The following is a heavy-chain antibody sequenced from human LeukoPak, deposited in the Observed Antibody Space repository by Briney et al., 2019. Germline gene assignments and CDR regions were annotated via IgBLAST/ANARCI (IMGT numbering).Heavy chain of an antibody. CDR3: ARVKVSGAFDI. V-gene: IGHV3-64*01. D-gene: IGHD1-14*01. Sequence: GGSLRLSCAASGFTFSSYAMHWVRQAPGKGLEYVSAISSNGDSTYYANSVKGRFTISRDNSKNTLYLQMGSLRAEDMAVYYCARVKVSGAFDIWGQGTMVTVSS. J-gene: IGHJ3*02. CDR1: GFTFSSYA. CDR2: ISSNGDST.